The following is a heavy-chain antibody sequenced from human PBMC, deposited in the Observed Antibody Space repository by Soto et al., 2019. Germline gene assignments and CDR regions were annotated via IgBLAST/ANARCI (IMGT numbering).Heavy chain of an antibody. V-gene: IGHV4-39*01. CDR2: IYYSGST. J-gene: IGHJ6*02. CDR3: ARHLEYSSSWGKYGMDV. Sequence: SETLSLTCPVSGGSISSSSYYWGWIRQPPGKGLEWIGSIYYSGSTYYNPSLKSRVTISVDTSKNQCSLKLSSVTAADTAVYYCARHLEYSSSWGKYGMDVWGQGTTVTVSS. D-gene: IGHD6-6*01. CDR1: GGSISSSSYY.